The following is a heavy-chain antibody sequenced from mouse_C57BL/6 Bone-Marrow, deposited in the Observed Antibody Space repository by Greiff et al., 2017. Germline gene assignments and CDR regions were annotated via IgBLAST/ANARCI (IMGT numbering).Heavy chain of an antibody. CDR2: IDPSDSET. D-gene: IGHD2-2*01. V-gene: IGHV1-52*01. J-gene: IGHJ3*01. CDR3: ARRGYDDAAWFAY. CDR1: GYTFTSYW. Sequence: VQLQQPGAELVRPGSSVKLSCKASGYTFTSYWMHWVKQRPIQGLEWIGNIDPSDSETHYNQKFKDKATLTVDKSSSTAYMQLSSLTSEDSAVYYCARRGYDDAAWFAYWGQGTLVTVSA.